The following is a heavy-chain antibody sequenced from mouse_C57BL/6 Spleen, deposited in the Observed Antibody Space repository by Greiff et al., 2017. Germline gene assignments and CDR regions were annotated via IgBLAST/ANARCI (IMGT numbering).Heavy chain of an antibody. V-gene: IGHV14-4*01. CDR2: IDPENGDT. CDR3: TPTVVGPYAMDY. D-gene: IGHD1-1*01. CDR1: GFNIKDDY. Sequence: VQLQQSGAELVRPGASVKLSCTASGFNIKDDYMHWVKQRPEQGLEWIGWIDPENGDTEYASKFQGKVTITAATSSNTASLQRNSLTSEATAVYYCTPTVVGPYAMDYWGQGTSVTVSS. J-gene: IGHJ4*01.